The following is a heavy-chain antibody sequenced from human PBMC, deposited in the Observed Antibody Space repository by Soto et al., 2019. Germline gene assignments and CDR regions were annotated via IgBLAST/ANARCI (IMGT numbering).Heavy chain of an antibody. J-gene: IGHJ4*02. CDR1: GGSISSGGYY. Sequence: SETLSLTCTVSGGSISSGGYYWSWIRQHPGKGLEWIGYIYYSGSTYYNPSLKSRVTISVDTSKNQFSLKLSSVTAADTAVYYCAREPTHDCGDYVYWGQGTLVTVSS. D-gene: IGHD4-17*01. CDR2: IYYSGST. CDR3: AREPTHDCGDYVY. V-gene: IGHV4-31*03.